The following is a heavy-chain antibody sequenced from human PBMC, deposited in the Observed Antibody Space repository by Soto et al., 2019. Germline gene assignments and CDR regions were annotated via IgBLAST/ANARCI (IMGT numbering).Heavy chain of an antibody. V-gene: IGHV1-69*06. J-gene: IGHJ4*02. CDR2: IIPIFGTA. Sequence: SVKVSCKASGGTFSSYAISWVRQAPGQGLEWMGGIIPIFGTANYAQKFQGRVTITADKSTSTAYMELSSLRSEDTAVYYCARDSRSIAARSFDYWGQGTLVTVSS. CDR3: ARDSRSIAARSFDY. D-gene: IGHD6-6*01. CDR1: GGTFSSYA.